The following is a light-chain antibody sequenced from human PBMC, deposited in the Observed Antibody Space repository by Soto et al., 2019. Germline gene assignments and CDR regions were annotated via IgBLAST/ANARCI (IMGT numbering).Light chain of an antibody. CDR2: VAS. J-gene: IGKJ4*01. Sequence: DIRMTQSPSSLSASVGDRVTITCRASQSVTTYLNWYQQKPGKAPKLLIYVASSLQSGVPSRFSGSGSGTDFALTISSLLPEDSATYFCQQTYCIPPLSFGGGTKVEIK. V-gene: IGKV1-39*01. CDR1: QSVTTY. CDR3: QQTYCIPPLS.